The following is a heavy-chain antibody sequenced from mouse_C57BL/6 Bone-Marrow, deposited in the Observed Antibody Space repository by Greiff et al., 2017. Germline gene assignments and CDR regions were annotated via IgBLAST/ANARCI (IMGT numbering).Heavy chain of an antibody. CDR2: INPNNGGT. J-gene: IGHJ3*01. D-gene: IGHD2-1*01. Sequence: VQLQQSGPELVKPGASVKISCKASGYTFTDYYMNWVKQSHGKSLEWIGDINPNNGGTSYNQKFKGKATLTVDKSSSTAYMELRSLTSEDSAVYYCARRYGNYPWFAYWGQGTLVTVSA. CDR1: GYTFTDYY. CDR3: ARRYGNYPWFAY. V-gene: IGHV1-26*01.